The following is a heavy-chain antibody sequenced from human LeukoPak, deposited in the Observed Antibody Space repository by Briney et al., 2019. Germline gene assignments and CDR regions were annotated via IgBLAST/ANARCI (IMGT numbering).Heavy chain of an antibody. D-gene: IGHD6-13*01. CDR3: ARHKRSSRAQVLYFEY. V-gene: IGHV4-4*07. CDR2: IYTSGST. Sequence: SETLSLTCTVSGGSISSYYWSWIRQPAGKGLEWIGRIYTSGSTNYNPSLKSRVTMSVDTSKNQFSLKLSSVAAADTAVYYCARHKRSSRAQVLYFEYWGQGTLVTVSS. CDR1: GGSISSYY. J-gene: IGHJ4*02.